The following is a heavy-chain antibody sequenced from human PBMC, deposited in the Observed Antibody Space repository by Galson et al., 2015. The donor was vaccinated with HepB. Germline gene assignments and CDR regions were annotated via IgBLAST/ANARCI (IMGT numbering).Heavy chain of an antibody. CDR3: PRSGSTGQVDY. Sequence: SLRLSCAASGFIFSTYSMNWVRQAPGKGLEWVSSITNTRGFMYYADSLKGRFTISRDNAKNSLYLQMNSLTAADTAVYYCPRSGSTGQVDYWGQGTLVTVSS. CDR2: ITNTRGFM. CDR1: GFIFSTYS. V-gene: IGHV3-21*06. J-gene: IGHJ4*02. D-gene: IGHD1-14*01.